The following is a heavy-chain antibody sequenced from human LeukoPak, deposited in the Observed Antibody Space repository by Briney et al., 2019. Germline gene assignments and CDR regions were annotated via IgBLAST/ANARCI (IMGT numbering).Heavy chain of an antibody. CDR1: GFTFSVSW. CDR2: IKYDGSEK. D-gene: IGHD1-1*01. Sequence: GGPLRLSCAASGFTFSVSWMSWVRQAPGKGLEWVANIKYDGSEKYYVDSVKGRFTISRDNARNSLYLQMNSLRAEDTAVYYCARGGTTFEHWGQGTLVTVSS. J-gene: IGHJ4*02. V-gene: IGHV3-7*01. CDR3: ARGGTTFEH.